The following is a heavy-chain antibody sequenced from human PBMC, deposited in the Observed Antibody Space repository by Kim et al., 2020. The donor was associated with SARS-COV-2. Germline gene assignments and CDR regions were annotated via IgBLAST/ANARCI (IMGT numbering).Heavy chain of an antibody. J-gene: IGHJ5*02. CDR2: IYYSGST. CDR3: ARQEGYYDILTGYRALNWFDP. V-gene: IGHV4-39*01. CDR1: GGSISSSSYY. Sequence: SETLSLTCTVSGGSISSSSYYWGWIRQPPGKGLEWIGSIYYSGSTYYNPSLKSRVTISVDTSKNQFSLKLSSVTAADTAVYYCARQEGYYDILTGYRALNWFDPWGQGTLVTVSS. D-gene: IGHD3-9*01.